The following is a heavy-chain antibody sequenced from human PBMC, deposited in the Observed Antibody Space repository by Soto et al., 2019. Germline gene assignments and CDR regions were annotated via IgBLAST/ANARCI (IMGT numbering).Heavy chain of an antibody. J-gene: IGHJ4*02. CDR1: GGSFSGYY. Sequence: QVPLQQWGAGLLKPSETLSLPCAVYGGSFSGYYWSWIRQPPGKGLEWIGEINHSGSTNYNPSLKSRVTISVNTSKNQFALTLSSVTAADTAVYYCARVDLGYFDYCGQGTLVTVSS. CDR2: INHSGST. CDR3: ARVDLGYFDY. V-gene: IGHV4-34*01.